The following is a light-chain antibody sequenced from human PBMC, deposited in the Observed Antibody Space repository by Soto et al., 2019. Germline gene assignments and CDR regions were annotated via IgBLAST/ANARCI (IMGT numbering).Light chain of an antibody. CDR1: SSDVGGYNY. V-gene: IGLV2-8*01. CDR3: SSYAGSNNVV. Sequence: QSVLTQPPSASGSPGQSVTISCTGTSSDVGGYNYVSWYQQHPGKAPKLIIYEVSKRPSGVPDRFSGSKPGNTASLTVSGLQAEDEADYYCSSYAGSNNVVFGGGTKLTVL. CDR2: EVS. J-gene: IGLJ2*01.